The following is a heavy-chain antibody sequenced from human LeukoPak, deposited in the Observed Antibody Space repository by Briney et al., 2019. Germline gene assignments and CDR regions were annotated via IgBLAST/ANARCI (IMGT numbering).Heavy chain of an antibody. J-gene: IGHJ4*02. Sequence: GGSLRLSCVASGFTFSNYAMSWVRQAPGKGLEWVSGINWNGGSTGYADSVKGRFTISRDNAKNSLYLQMNSLRAEDTALYYCARYYYDSSGYPYWGQGTLVTVSS. D-gene: IGHD3-22*01. CDR1: GFTFSNYA. CDR2: INWNGGST. CDR3: ARYYYDSSGYPY. V-gene: IGHV3-20*04.